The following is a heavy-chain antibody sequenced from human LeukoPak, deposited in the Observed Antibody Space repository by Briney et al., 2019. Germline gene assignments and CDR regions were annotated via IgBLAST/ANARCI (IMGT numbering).Heavy chain of an antibody. CDR1: GFTFSTYW. D-gene: IGHD7-27*01. V-gene: IGHV3-74*01. Sequence: GGSLRLSCAASGFTFSTYWVHWVRQAPGKGLVWVSRINPDGSRTDYADSVKGRFTISRDNAKNTVSLQMNSLRAEDTAVYYCARVGTTWFDPWGQGTLVTVSS. J-gene: IGHJ5*02. CDR2: INPDGSRT. CDR3: ARVGTTWFDP.